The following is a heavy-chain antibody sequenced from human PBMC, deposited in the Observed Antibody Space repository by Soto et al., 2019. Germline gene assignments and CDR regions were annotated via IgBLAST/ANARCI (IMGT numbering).Heavy chain of an antibody. CDR3: ARDQGYYYYYGMDV. Sequence: GGSLSLSSAASGFTFSSYAMHWVRQAPGKGLEWVAVISYYGSNKYYADSVKGRFTISRDNSKNTLYLQMNSLRAEDTAVYYCARDQGYYYYYGMDVWGQGTTVTVS. J-gene: IGHJ6*02. CDR2: ISYYGSNK. CDR1: GFTFSSYA. V-gene: IGHV3-30-3*01.